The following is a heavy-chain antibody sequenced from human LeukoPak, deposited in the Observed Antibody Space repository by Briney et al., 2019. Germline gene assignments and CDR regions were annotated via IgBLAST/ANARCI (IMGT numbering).Heavy chain of an antibody. CDR2: IRSKANNYAT. J-gene: IGHJ4*02. CDR1: GLTFSGSA. D-gene: IGHD3-10*01. CDR3: TSHYGSGGYYQIY. V-gene: IGHV3-73*01. Sequence: PGGSLRLSCAASGLTFSGSAMHWVRQASAKGLEWVGRIRSKANNYATAYAASVEGRFTVSRDDSKNTAYLQMNSLKTEDTAMYYCTSHYGSGGYYQIYWGQGTLVTVSS.